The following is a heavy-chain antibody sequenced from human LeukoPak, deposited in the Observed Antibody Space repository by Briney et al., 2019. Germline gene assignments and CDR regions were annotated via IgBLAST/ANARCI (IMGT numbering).Heavy chain of an antibody. CDR2: IYYSGST. CDR1: GGSISSGGYY. J-gene: IGHJ3*02. V-gene: IGHV4-31*03. Sequence: TLSLTCTVSGGSISSGGYYWSRIRQHPGKGLECLGYIYYSGSTYYNPSLKSRVIISVDTSKNQFSLKLSSVTAADTAVYYCARARYVNSFYAFDIWGQGTVVTVSS. D-gene: IGHD3-9*01. CDR3: ARARYVNSFYAFDI.